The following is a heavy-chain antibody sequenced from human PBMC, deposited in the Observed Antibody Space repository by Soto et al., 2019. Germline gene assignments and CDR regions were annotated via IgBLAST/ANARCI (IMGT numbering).Heavy chain of an antibody. CDR3: ARAQDIVVVPAAMNWFDP. CDR2: IYYSGST. D-gene: IGHD2-2*01. J-gene: IGHJ5*02. CDR1: GGSISSGDYY. Sequence: SETLSLTCTVSGGSISSGDYYWSWIRQPPGKGLEWIGYIYYSGSTYYNPSLKSRVTISADTSKNQFSLKLSSVTAADTAVYYCARAQDIVVVPAAMNWFDPWGQGTLVTVSS. V-gene: IGHV4-30-4*01.